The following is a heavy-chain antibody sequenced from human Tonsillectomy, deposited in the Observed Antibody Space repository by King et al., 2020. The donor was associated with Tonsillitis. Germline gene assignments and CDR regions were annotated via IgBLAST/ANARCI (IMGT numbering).Heavy chain of an antibody. Sequence: EVQLVESGGGLVQPGGSLRLSCAASGFTFSSFAMTWVRQAPGKGLEWVSSISDSAGGTYYADSVNGRFTIARDNSKNTLYLQVNGLRAEDTAVYYCAKLLRSGYHFYYMDVWGKGTTVTVSS. CDR3: AKLLRSGYHFYYMDV. CDR1: GFTFSSFA. D-gene: IGHD1-26*01. CDR2: ISDSAGGT. V-gene: IGHV3-23*04. J-gene: IGHJ6*03.